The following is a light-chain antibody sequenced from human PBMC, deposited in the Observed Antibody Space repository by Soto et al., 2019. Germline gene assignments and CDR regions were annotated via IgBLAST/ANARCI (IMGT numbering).Light chain of an antibody. Sequence: EIVLTHSPGTLSLSPGEIATLSCRASQSVSSSYLAWYQQKPGQTPRLLIYGASSRATGIPDRFSGSGSGTDFTLTISRLEPDDFAVYYCRQHGSSPITFGQGTRLEIK. V-gene: IGKV3-20*01. J-gene: IGKJ5*01. CDR3: RQHGSSPIT. CDR1: QSVSSSY. CDR2: GAS.